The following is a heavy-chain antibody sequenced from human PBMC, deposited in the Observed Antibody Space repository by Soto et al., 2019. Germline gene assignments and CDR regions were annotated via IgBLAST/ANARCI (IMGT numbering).Heavy chain of an antibody. CDR2: VNQDGTQK. D-gene: IGHD1-26*01. V-gene: IGHV3-7*04. J-gene: IGHJ4*02. CDR3: SGGVGDAV. CDR1: GFTFRRDW. Sequence: EEPLVESGGGLVQPGGSLRLSCAISGFTFRRDWMNWVRQAPGKGLEWVAHVNQDGTQKYYVDSVKGRFTIFRDNAKNSLFLQMDSLRVEDTALYYCSGGVGDAVWGRGTLVTVSS.